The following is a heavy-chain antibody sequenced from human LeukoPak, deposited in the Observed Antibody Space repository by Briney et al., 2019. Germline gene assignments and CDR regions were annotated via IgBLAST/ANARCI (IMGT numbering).Heavy chain of an antibody. D-gene: IGHD4-17*01. CDR1: GVSISSYY. CDR3: ARDRYDYGDFRDFDY. J-gene: IGHJ4*02. CDR2: IYTRGSN. V-gene: IGHV4-4*07. Sequence: SETLSLTCTVSGVSISSYYWSWIRQPAGKGLEWIGRIYTRGSNNYNPSLKSPVSMSVDTSKNQFSLKLSSVTAADTAVYYCARDRYDYGDFRDFDYWGQGTLVTVSS.